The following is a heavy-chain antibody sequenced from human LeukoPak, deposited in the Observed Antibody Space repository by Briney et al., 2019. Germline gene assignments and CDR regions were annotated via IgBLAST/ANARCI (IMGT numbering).Heavy chain of an antibody. CDR2: ISYDGSNK. CDR3: AKDQHYDFWSGYYSGFDY. D-gene: IGHD3-3*01. V-gene: IGHV3-30*18. Sequence: GGSLRLSCAASGFTFSSYGMHWVRQAPGKGLEWVAVISYDGSNKYYADSVKGRFTISRDNSKNTLYLQMNSLRAEDTAVYYCAKDQHYDFWSGYYSGFDYWGQGTLVTVSS. J-gene: IGHJ4*02. CDR1: GFTFSSYG.